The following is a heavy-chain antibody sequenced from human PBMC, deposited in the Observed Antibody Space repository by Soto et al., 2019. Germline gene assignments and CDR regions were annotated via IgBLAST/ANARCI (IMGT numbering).Heavy chain of an antibody. J-gene: IGHJ4*02. D-gene: IGHD2-2*01. V-gene: IGHV4-59*08. Sequence: LTCTVSGGSISGYYWSWIRQPPGKGLEWIGYIYYGGSTNYNPSLKSRVTISVDTSKSQFSLNLSSLTAADTAVYYCARKYCSSTRCYQYFDYWGQGTLVTVSS. CDR1: GGSISGYY. CDR2: IYYGGST. CDR3: ARKYCSSTRCYQYFDY.